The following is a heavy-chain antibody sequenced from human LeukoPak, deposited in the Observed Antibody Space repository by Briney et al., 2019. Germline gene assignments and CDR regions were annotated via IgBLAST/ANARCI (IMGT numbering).Heavy chain of an antibody. CDR1: GGSISSYY. CDR2: IYYSGST. D-gene: IGHD4-23*01. CDR3: ARDGSVVTPDWYFDL. V-gene: IGHV4-59*12. J-gene: IGHJ2*01. Sequence: SETLSLTCTVSGGSISSYYWSWIRQPPGKGLEWIGYIYYSGSTNYNPSLKSRVTISVDTSKNQFSLKLSSVTAADTAVYYCARDGSVVTPDWYFDLWGRGTLVTVSS.